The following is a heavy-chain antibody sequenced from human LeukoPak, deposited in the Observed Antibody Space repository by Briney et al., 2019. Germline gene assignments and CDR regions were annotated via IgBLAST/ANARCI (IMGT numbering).Heavy chain of an antibody. J-gene: IGHJ6*03. V-gene: IGHV1-18*01. D-gene: IGHD5-18*01. Sequence: ASVKVSCKASGYTFTSYGISWVRQAPGQGLEWMGWISAYNGNTNYAQKLQGRVTMTTDTSTSTAYMELRSLRSDDTAVYYCARIGYSYDHYYYYYMDVWGKGTTVTVSS. CDR3: ARIGYSYDHYYYYYMDV. CDR1: GYTFTSYG. CDR2: ISAYNGNT.